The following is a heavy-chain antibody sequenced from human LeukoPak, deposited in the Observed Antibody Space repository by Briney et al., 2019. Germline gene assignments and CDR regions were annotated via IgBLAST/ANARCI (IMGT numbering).Heavy chain of an antibody. Sequence: GASVKVSSKASGYTFTGYYMHGVRRAPGQGLGWMGWINLKIGGTNYAQKFQGRVTMTRDTSISTAYMELSRLRSDDTAVYYCAPSPRLPWGYWGQGTLVTVSS. CDR1: GYTFTGYY. CDR3: APSPRLPWGY. CDR2: INLKIGGT. V-gene: IGHV1-2*02. D-gene: IGHD3-16*01. J-gene: IGHJ4*02.